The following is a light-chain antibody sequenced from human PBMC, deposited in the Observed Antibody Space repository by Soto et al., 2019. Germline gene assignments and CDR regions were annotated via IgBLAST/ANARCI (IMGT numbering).Light chain of an antibody. CDR2: GAS. Sequence: EIVMTQSPATLSVSPGERATLSCRASQSVSSNLAWYQPKPGQAPRLLIYGASTRATGIPARFSGSGSGTEFTLTISSLQSEDVAVYYCQQYNNWLTWTFGQGTKVDIK. CDR3: QQYNNWLTWT. J-gene: IGKJ1*01. V-gene: IGKV3-15*01. CDR1: QSVSSN.